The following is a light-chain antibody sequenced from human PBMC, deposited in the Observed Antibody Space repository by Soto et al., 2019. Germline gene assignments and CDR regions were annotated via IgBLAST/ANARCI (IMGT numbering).Light chain of an antibody. CDR3: SSYTSSSTLCV. CDR1: SSDVGGYNY. J-gene: IGLJ1*01. Sequence: QSVLTQPASVSGSPGQAITISCTGTSSDVGGYNYVSWYQQHPGKAPKLMIYDVSNRPSGVSNRFSGSKSGNTASLTISGLQAEYEADYYCSSYTSSSTLCVFGTGTKLTVL. CDR2: DVS. V-gene: IGLV2-14*01.